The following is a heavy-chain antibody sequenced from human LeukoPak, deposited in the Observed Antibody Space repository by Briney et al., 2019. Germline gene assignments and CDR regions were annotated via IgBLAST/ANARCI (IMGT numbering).Heavy chain of an antibody. V-gene: IGHV1-8*03. CDR3: ARSRNYDFWSGYYYYYYMDV. D-gene: IGHD3-3*01. CDR2: MNPNRGNT. CDR1: GYTFTSYD. Sequence: ASVKVSCKASGYTFTSYDINWVRPATGQGLEWMGWMNPNRGNTGYAQKFQGRVTITRNTSISTAYMELSSLRSEDTAVYYCARSRNYDFWSGYYYYYYMDVWGKGTTVTVSS. J-gene: IGHJ6*03.